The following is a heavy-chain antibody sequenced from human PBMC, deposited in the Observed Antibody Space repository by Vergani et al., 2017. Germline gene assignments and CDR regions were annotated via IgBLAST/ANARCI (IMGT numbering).Heavy chain of an antibody. CDR3: AKDSTDFDWLLRRVSNCFDY. D-gene: IGHD3-9*01. CDR1: GGTFSSYA. CDR2: IIPIFGTA. V-gene: IGHV1-69*01. J-gene: IGHJ4*02. Sequence: QVQLVQSGAEVKKPGSSVKVSCKASGGTFSSYAISWVRQAPGQGLEWMGGIIPIFGTANYAQKFQGRVTITADESTSTAYMELSSLRSEDTAVYYCAKDSTDFDWLLRRVSNCFDYWGQGTLVTVSS.